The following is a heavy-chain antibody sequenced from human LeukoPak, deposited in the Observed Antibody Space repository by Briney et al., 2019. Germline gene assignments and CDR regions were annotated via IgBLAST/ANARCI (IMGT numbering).Heavy chain of an antibody. CDR3: AREGAPSSVSFLWFGELSDY. V-gene: IGHV1-2*06. D-gene: IGHD3-10*01. CDR2: INPNSGGT. CDR1: GYTFTSYD. Sequence: GASVKVSCKASGYTFTSYDINWVRQATGQGLEWMGRINPNSGGTNYAQKFQGRVTMTRDTSISTAYMELSRLRSDDTAVYYCAREGAPSSVSFLWFGELSDYWGQGTLVTVSS. J-gene: IGHJ4*02.